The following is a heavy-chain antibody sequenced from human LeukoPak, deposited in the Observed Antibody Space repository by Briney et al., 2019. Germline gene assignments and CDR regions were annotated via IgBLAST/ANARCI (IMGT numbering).Heavy chain of an antibody. Sequence: GGSLRLSCAASGFTFSNYEMNWVRQAPGKGLEWVSDISSRGTTKYYADSVKGRFTISRDNAKNSLSLQMNSLRAEDTAVYYCARIKSNYWGQGTLVTVPS. D-gene: IGHD5/OR15-5a*01. J-gene: IGHJ4*02. CDR1: GFTFSNYE. CDR3: ARIKSNY. V-gene: IGHV3-48*03. CDR2: ISSRGTTK.